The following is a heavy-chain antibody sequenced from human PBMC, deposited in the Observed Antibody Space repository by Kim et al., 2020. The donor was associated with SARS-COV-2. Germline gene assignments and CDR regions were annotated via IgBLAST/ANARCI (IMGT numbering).Heavy chain of an antibody. J-gene: IGHJ6*02. Sequence: SETLSLTCTVSGGSISSGGYYWSWIRPHPGKGLEWIGYIYYSGSTYYNPSLKTRVTISVDTSKNQFSLKLSSVTAADTAVYYCARAVWYGDYDYYYYGMDVWGQGTTVTVSS. CDR1: GGSISSGGYY. V-gene: IGHV4-31*03. CDR3: ARAVWYGDYDYYYYGMDV. CDR2: IYYSGST. D-gene: IGHD4-17*01.